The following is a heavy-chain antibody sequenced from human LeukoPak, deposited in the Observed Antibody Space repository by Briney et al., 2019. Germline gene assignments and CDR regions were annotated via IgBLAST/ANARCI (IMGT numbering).Heavy chain of an antibody. J-gene: IGHJ3*02. CDR3: ARANHDFWSGPDAFDI. V-gene: IGHV1-2*06. CDR2: IDPNSGGT. D-gene: IGHD3-3*01. Sequence: ASVKVSCKASVGTFTGYYLHWVRQAPGQGLEWMGRIDPNSGGTNYAQKFQGRVTMTRDTSISTAYLVLSRLRSDDTAVYYCARANHDFWSGPDAFDIWGQGTMVTVSS. CDR1: VGTFTGYY.